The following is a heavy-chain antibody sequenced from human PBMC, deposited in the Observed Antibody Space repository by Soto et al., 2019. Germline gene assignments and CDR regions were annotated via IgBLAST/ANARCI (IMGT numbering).Heavy chain of an antibody. CDR1: GGSISSHY. Sequence: SETMYVTYTVAGGSISSHYWSWILQTPGKGLEWIGHIYYSGNANYNPSLKSRVTMSVDTSKNQFSLKLSSVTAADTAVYYCTRNPCGGSGGSCYSGGYYYYYNGFDVWGQGTTVTVSS. V-gene: IGHV4-59*11. D-gene: IGHD2-15*01. CDR2: IYYSGNA. J-gene: IGHJ6*02. CDR3: TRNPCGGSGGSCYSGGYYYYYNGFDV.